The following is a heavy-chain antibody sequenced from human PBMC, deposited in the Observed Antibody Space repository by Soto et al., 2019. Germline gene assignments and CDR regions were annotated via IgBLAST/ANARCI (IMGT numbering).Heavy chain of an antibody. J-gene: IGHJ3*02. CDR2: ISAYNGNT. CDR1: GYTFTSYG. CDR3: ARELVPIAAAGTWGAFDI. D-gene: IGHD6-13*01. V-gene: IGHV1-18*01. Sequence: ASVKVSCEASGYTFTSYGISWVRQAPGQGLEWMGWISAYNGNTNYAQKLQGRVTMTTDTSTSTAYMELRSLRSDDTAVYYCARELVPIAAAGTWGAFDIWGQGTMVTVSS.